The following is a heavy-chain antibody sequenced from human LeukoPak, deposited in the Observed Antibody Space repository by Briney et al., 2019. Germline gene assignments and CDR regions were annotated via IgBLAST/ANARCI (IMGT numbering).Heavy chain of an antibody. V-gene: IGHV1-69*13. CDR2: IIPIFGTA. CDR3: ASLSGSYFATPRGSGMDV. J-gene: IGHJ6*02. CDR1: GGTFNSYG. D-gene: IGHD1-26*01. Sequence: GASVKVSCKASGGTFNSYGISWVRQAPGQGLEWMGGIIPIFGTANYAQKFQGRVTITADESTSTAYMELSSLRSEDTAVYYCASLSGSYFATPRGSGMDVWGQGTTVTVSS.